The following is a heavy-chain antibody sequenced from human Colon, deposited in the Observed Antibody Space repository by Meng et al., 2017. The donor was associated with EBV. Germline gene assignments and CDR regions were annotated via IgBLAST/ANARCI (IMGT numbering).Heavy chain of an antibody. J-gene: IGHJ5*02. V-gene: IGHV4-30-4*01. Sequence: HGQPQASGPQLLQPSQTLSLTCTVSGGSISSGDYYWSWIRQPPGKGLEWIGYIYYSGSTYSNASLKSRVTISIDRSKNQFSLKLSSVTAADTAVYYCARDRKHYGERGWFDPWGQGTLVTVSS. D-gene: IGHD4-17*01. CDR2: IYYSGST. CDR3: ARDRKHYGERGWFDP. CDR1: GGSISSGDYY.